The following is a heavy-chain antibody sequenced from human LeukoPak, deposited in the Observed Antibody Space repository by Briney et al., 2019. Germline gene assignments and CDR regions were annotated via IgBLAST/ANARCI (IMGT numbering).Heavy chain of an antibody. V-gene: IGHV4-30-2*01. J-gene: IGHJ4*02. CDR1: GGSISSGGYS. CDR3: ARGSHGSGSYYYDY. CDR2: IYHSEST. D-gene: IGHD3-10*01. Sequence: SSETLSLTCAVSGGSISSGGYSWSWIRQPPGKGLEWIGYIYHSESTYYNPSLKSRVTISVDRSKNQFSLKLSSVTAADTAVYYCARGSHGSGSYYYDYWGQGTLVTVSS.